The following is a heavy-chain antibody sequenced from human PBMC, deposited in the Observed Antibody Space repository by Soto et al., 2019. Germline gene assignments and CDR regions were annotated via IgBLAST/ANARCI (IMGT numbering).Heavy chain of an antibody. Sequence: GGSLRLSCAASGFTFSSYSMNWVRQAPGKGLEWVSSISSSSSYIYYADSVKGRFTISRDNAKNSLYLQMNSLRAEDTAVYYCARDCHSADSSSCHDYWGQGTLVTVSS. V-gene: IGHV3-21*01. CDR1: GFTFSSYS. D-gene: IGHD6-13*01. J-gene: IGHJ4*02. CDR3: ARDCHSADSSSCHDY. CDR2: ISSSSSYI.